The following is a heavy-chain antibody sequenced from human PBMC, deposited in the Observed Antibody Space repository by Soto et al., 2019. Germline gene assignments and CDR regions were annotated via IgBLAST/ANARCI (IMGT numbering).Heavy chain of an antibody. CDR1: GATFNDYT. D-gene: IGHD6-19*01. V-gene: IGHV1-69*08. J-gene: IGHJ6*03. Sequence: QVQLVQSGAEVKKPGSSVRISCAASGATFNDYTFTWVRRAPGQGLEWMGRVIPLLDASNYAEKFHDRVTITADRSKSTVYLGLHGLKAGDLAIYFWCSGKSQMTQDRMGFYYYMDVWGKGTTVTVSS. CDR2: VIPLLDAS. CDR3: CSGKSQMTQDRMGFYYYMDV.